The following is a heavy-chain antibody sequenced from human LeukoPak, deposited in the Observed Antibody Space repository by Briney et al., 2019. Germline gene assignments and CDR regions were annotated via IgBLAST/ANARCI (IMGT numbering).Heavy chain of an antibody. V-gene: IGHV1-18*01. CDR2: ISAYNGNT. CDR1: GYTFTSYG. CDR3: ARGGGYCSGGSCRYFDY. Sequence: ASVKVSCKASGYTFTSYGISWVRQAPGQGLEWMGGISAYNGNTNYAQKLQGRVTMTTDTSTSTAYMELRSLRSDDTAVYYCARGGGYCSGGSCRYFDYWGQGTLVTVSS. J-gene: IGHJ4*02. D-gene: IGHD2-15*01.